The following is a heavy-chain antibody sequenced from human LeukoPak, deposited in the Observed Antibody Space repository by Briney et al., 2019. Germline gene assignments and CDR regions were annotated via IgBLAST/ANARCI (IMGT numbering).Heavy chain of an antibody. CDR2: ISSSSSYI. CDR3: ARDSGIVLMVYANNFDY. V-gene: IGHV3-21*01. Sequence: GGSLRLSCAASGFTFSSYSMNWVRQAPGKGLEWVSSISSSSSYIYYADSVKGRFTISRDNAKNSLYLQMNSLRAEDTAVYYCARDSGIVLMVYANNFDYWGQGTLVTVSS. D-gene: IGHD2-8*01. J-gene: IGHJ4*02. CDR1: GFTFSSYS.